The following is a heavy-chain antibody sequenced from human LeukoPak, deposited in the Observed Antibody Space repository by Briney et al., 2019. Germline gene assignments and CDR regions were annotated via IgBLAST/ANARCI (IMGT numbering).Heavy chain of an antibody. Sequence: SGTLSLTCAVYGGSFSGYYWSWIRQPPGKGLEWIGEINHSGSTNYNPSLKSRVTISVDTSKNQFSLKLSSVTAADTAVYYCARGAVAATHFGYWGQGTLVTVSS. CDR2: INHSGST. CDR3: ARGAVAATHFGY. V-gene: IGHV4-34*01. CDR1: GGSFSGYY. D-gene: IGHD2-15*01. J-gene: IGHJ4*02.